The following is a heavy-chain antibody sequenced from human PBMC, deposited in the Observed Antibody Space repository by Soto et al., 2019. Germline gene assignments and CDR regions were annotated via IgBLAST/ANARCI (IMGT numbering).Heavy chain of an antibody. CDR3: ARATRYDYVWGSYRHCYGMDV. Sequence: SETLSLTCAVYGGSFSGYYWTWFRQPPGTGLEWIGEINHSGSTNYNPSLKSRVTISVDTSKNQFSLKLTSVTAADTAVYYCARATRYDYVWGSYRHCYGMDVWGQGTTVTVSS. CDR2: INHSGST. J-gene: IGHJ6*02. CDR1: GGSFSGYY. D-gene: IGHD3-16*02. V-gene: IGHV4-34*01.